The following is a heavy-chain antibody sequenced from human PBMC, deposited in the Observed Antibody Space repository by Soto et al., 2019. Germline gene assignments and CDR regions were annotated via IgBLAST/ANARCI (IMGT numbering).Heavy chain of an antibody. CDR1: GYTFTNYG. D-gene: IGHD2-2*01. CDR2: VSAYNVER. V-gene: IGHV1-18*01. CDR3: SRGTSIPASGDY. J-gene: IGHJ4*01. Sequence: QVQLVQSGAEVKKPGASVKVSCKASGYTFTNYGINWVRQAPGQGLEWLGWVSAYNVERRYAQRVQARVIMTTDTSTTTAYMELSSLRSDDTAVYYCSRGTSIPASGDYWGQGTLVTVSS.